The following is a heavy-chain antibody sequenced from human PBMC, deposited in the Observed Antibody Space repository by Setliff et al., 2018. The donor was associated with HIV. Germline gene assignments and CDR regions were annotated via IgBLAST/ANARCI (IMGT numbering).Heavy chain of an antibody. CDR2: INHSGST. Sequence: PSDTLSLTCAVYGGSFSGYYWSWIRQPPGKGLEWLGEINHSGSTNFNPSLKSRVTISVDTSKNQFSLKLSSVTAADTAVYYCARGGLTAAGTLLLVGYFDYWGQGTRVTVSS. D-gene: IGHD6-13*01. CDR1: GGSFSGYY. CDR3: ARGGLTAAGTLLLVGYFDY. J-gene: IGHJ4*02. V-gene: IGHV4-34*01.